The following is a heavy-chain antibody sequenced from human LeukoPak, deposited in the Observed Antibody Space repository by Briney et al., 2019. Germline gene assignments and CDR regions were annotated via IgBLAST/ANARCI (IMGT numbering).Heavy chain of an antibody. CDR2: ITGGGDTT. Sequence: GGSLRLSCAASGYTFSSYAMTWVRQAPGKGLEWVSAITGGGDTTYYADSVKGRFTISRDNSKNTLYLQMNSLRAEDTAIYYCAKNGDRGAYCTGGTCYPYFYYYMDVWGKGTTVTI. D-gene: IGHD2-15*01. V-gene: IGHV3-23*01. J-gene: IGHJ6*03. CDR1: GYTFSSYA. CDR3: AKNGDRGAYCTGGTCYPYFYYYMDV.